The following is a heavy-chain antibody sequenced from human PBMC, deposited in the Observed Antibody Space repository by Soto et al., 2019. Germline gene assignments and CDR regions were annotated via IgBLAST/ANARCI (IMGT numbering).Heavy chain of an antibody. J-gene: IGHJ5*02. V-gene: IGHV4-39*01. Sequence: SETLCLTCNVSGGSISSSRSYWAWFRQPPGKELEWIANIFYAGNTYYNPSLKSRVTVSVDTSKNQFSLKLDSVTAADTAVYYCARQAAAPGIDLWFDPWGQGTLVTVSS. CDR3: ARQAAAPGIDLWFDP. CDR2: IFYAGNT. CDR1: GGSISSSRSY. D-gene: IGHD6-13*01.